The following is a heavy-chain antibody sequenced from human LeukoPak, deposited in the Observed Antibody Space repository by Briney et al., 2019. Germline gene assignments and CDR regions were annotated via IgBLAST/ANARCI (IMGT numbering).Heavy chain of an antibody. D-gene: IGHD3-3*01. CDR3: ARDHLEDFWSGYYFNY. Sequence: GGSLRLSCAASGFTFSSYSMNWVRQAPGKGLEWVSYISSSSSTIYYADSVKGRFTISRDNAKNSLYLQMNSLRAEDTAVYYCARDHLEDFWSGYYFNYWGQGTLVTVSS. J-gene: IGHJ4*02. CDR1: GFTFSSYS. CDR2: ISSSSSTI. V-gene: IGHV3-48*04.